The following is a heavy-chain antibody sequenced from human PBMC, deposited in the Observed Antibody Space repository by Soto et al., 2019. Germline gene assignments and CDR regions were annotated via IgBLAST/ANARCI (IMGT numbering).Heavy chain of an antibody. V-gene: IGHV4-30-2*06. J-gene: IGHJ4*02. CDR2: ITHLENT. CDR3: VRGGGNDPFEY. CDR1: GASITYGGYS. Sequence: QLRLQESGSGVVETSESLSLTCTVFGASITYGGYSWSWIRQSPGRGLEWIGHITHLENTYFNPSFKSRRSMSKDRAENQVSLKLTSMTAADKGRYFCVRGGGNDPFEYWGQGILVTVSS. D-gene: IGHD5-12*01.